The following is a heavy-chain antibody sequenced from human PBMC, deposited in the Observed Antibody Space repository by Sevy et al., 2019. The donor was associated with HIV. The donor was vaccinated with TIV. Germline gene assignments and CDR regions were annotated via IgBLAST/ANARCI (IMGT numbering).Heavy chain of an antibody. D-gene: IGHD1-1*01. V-gene: IGHV3-49*04. J-gene: IGHJ4*02. Sequence: GGSLRLSCTGSGFTFGDYAMSWVRQAPGKGLEWVAFLKHKAYGGTLDYAASLKGRFSISRDDSKSIAHLQMNDLKTEDTAIYYSTRWKGAQSIFDYWGQGALVTVSS. CDR2: LKHKAYGGTL. CDR3: TRWKGAQSIFDY. CDR1: GFTFGDYA.